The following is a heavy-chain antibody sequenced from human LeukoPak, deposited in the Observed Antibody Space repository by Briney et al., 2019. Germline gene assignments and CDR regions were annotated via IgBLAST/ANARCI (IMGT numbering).Heavy chain of an antibody. J-gene: IGHJ4*02. V-gene: IGHV3-48*03. CDR3: ARVGYSSSSFDY. Sequence: PGGSLRLSCAASGFTFSSYEMNWVRQAPGKGLEWVSYISSSGSTIYYADSVKGRFTISRDNAKNSLYLQMNSLRTDDTAVYYCARVGYSSSSFDYWGQGTLVTVSP. CDR1: GFTFSSYE. CDR2: ISSSGSTI. D-gene: IGHD6-6*01.